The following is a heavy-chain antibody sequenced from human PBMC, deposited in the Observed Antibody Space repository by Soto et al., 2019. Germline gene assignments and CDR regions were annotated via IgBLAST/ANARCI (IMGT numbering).Heavy chain of an antibody. Sequence: QVQLVQSGAEVKKPGSSVKVSCKASGGTFSSYAISWVRQAPGQGLEWMGGIIPIFGTANYAQKFQGRVTITADEATSTAYMELSSLRSEDTAVYYCARGGVGVSIFGVANWFDPWGQGTLVTVSS. CDR3: ARGGVGVSIFGVANWFDP. D-gene: IGHD3-3*02. J-gene: IGHJ5*02. V-gene: IGHV1-69*12. CDR2: IIPIFGTA. CDR1: GGTFSSYA.